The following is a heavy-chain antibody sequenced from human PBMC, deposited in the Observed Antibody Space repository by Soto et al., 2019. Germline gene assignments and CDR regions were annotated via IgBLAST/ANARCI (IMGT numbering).Heavy chain of an antibody. CDR2: ISGSGGST. CDR1: GFTFSSYA. Sequence: PGGSLRLSCAASGFTFSSYAMSWVRQAPGKGLEWVSAISGSGGSTYYADSVKGRFTISRDNSKNTLYLQVNSLRAEDTAVYYCATRRNCSSTSCVFDNWGQGTQVTVSS. D-gene: IGHD2-2*01. V-gene: IGHV3-23*01. CDR3: ATRRNCSSTSCVFDN. J-gene: IGHJ4*02.